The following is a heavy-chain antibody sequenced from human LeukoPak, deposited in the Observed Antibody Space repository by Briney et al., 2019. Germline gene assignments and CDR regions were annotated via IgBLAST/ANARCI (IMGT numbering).Heavy chain of an antibody. V-gene: IGHV3-48*03. Sequence: GGSLRLSCAASGFTFSSYEMNWVRQAPGKGLEWVSYISSSGSTIYYADSVKGRFTISRDNAKNSLYLQMNSLRAEDTAVYYCARESDNYYGSGTPVLGPWGQGTLVTVSS. CDR2: ISSSGSTI. J-gene: IGHJ5*02. CDR1: GFTFSSYE. CDR3: ARESDNYYGSGTPVLGP. D-gene: IGHD3-10*01.